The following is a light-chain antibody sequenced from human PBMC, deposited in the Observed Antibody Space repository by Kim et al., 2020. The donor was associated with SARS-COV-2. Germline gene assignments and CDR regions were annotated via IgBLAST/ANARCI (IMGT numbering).Light chain of an antibody. Sequence: GQRVTISCSGSSSNIGSNIVNWYQQLPGMAPTLLIYRYNQRPSGVPARFSGSKSGTSASLAISGLQAQDEADYYCAAWDDSLKGVVFGGGTKLTVL. V-gene: IGLV1-44*01. J-gene: IGLJ2*01. CDR1: SSNIGSNI. CDR2: RYN. CDR3: AAWDDSLKGVV.